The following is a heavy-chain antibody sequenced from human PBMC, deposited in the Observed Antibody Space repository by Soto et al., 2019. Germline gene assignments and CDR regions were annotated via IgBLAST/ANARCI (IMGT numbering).Heavy chain of an antibody. J-gene: IGHJ4*02. CDR2: IHYSGST. Sequence: PSETLSLTCTVSGDSISSYYWGWIRQPPGKGLEWIGYIHYSGSTNYNPSLKSRVTISVDTPKNQFSLKVNSMTAADTAVYYCARDREEYFDYWGQGTLVTVSS. CDR3: ARDREEYFDY. V-gene: IGHV4-59*01. CDR1: GDSISSYY.